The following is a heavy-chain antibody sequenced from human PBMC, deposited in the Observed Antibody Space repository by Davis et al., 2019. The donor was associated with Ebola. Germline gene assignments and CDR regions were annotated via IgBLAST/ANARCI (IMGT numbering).Heavy chain of an antibody. J-gene: IGHJ2*01. D-gene: IGHD5-18*01. CDR1: GFIFRNYV. Sequence: GGSLRLSCATSGFIFRNYVMSWVRQATGKGLEWVSAIGTAGDTYYPGSVKGRFTISRENAKNSLYLQMNSLRAGDTAVYYCARAVDTAMVKLGDWYFDLWGRGTLVTVSS. CDR2: IGTAGDT. V-gene: IGHV3-13*01. CDR3: ARAVDTAMVKLGDWYFDL.